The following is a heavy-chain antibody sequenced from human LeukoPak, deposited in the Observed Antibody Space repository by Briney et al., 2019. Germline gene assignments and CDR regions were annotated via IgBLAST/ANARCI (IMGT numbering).Heavy chain of an antibody. J-gene: IGHJ4*02. CDR1: GYTFTSYN. D-gene: IGHD3-10*01. V-gene: IGHV1-46*01. Sequence: GASVKVSCKASGYTFTSYNMYWGRQAPGQGVESMGMINPSGGSTSYAQKFQGRVTMTRDTSSSTVYMELSSLRSEDTAVYYCARPESLLWFGELSGWLDYWGQGTLVTVSS. CDR2: INPSGGST. CDR3: ARPESLLWFGELSGWLDY.